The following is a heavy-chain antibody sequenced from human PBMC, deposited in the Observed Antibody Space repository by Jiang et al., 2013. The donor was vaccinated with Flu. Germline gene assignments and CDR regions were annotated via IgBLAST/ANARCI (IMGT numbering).Heavy chain of an antibody. V-gene: IGHV3-30*04. Sequence: VQLVESGGGVVQPGRSLRLSCAASGFTFSSYAMHWVRQAPGKGLEWVAVISYDGSNKYYADSVKGRFTISRDNSKNTLYLQMNSLRAEDTAVYYCARALNTAAAGFDYVGPGNPGHRL. J-gene: IGHJ4*02. D-gene: IGHD6-13*01. CDR2: ISYDGSNK. CDR3: ARALNTAAAGFDY. CDR1: GFTFSSYA.